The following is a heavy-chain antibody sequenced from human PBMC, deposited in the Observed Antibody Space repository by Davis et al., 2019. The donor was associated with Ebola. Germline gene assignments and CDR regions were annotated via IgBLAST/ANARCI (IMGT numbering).Heavy chain of an antibody. CDR3: ATGWGELLGDY. D-gene: IGHD1-26*01. J-gene: IGHJ4*02. CDR1: GYTFTSYG. CDR2: INPYNGNT. Sequence: ASVKVSCKASGYTFTSYGISWVRQAPGQGLEWMGWINPYNGNTKSAQKLQGRVTMTTDTSTSTAYMELRSLTSDDTAVYYCATGWGELLGDYWGQGTLVTVSS. V-gene: IGHV1-18*01.